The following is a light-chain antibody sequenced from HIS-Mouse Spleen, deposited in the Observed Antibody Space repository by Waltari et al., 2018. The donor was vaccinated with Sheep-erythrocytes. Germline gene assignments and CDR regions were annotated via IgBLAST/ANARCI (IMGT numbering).Light chain of an antibody. Sequence: QSALTQPRSVSGSPGQSVTISCTGTSSDVGGYNYVSWYQQHPGQAPKLMIYDGSKRPSGVPDRFSGSKSGNPASLTISGLQADDEADYYCCSYAGSYNHVFGTGTKVTVL. J-gene: IGLJ1*01. CDR2: DGS. CDR1: SSDVGGYNY. CDR3: CSYAGSYNHV. V-gene: IGLV2-11*01.